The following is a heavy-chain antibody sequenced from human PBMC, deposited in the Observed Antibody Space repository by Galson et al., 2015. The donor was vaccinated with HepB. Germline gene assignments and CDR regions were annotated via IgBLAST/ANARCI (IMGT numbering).Heavy chain of an antibody. CDR3: ARDGKDYGDYGWFDP. V-gene: IGHV1-3*01. CDR2: ITAGAGDT. D-gene: IGHD4-17*01. CDR1: GYSFTTYA. J-gene: IGHJ5*02. Sequence: SVKVSCKASGYSFTTYAMHWVRQAPGQRLEWMGWITAGAGDTKYSQKFQGRVTITRDTSENTAYMELRTLRSEDTAVYYCARDGKDYGDYGWFDPCGRGTLVTVSS.